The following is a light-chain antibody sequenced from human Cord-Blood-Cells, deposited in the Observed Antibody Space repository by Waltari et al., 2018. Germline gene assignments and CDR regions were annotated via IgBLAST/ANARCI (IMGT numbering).Light chain of an antibody. CDR1: SSDVGGYNY. V-gene: IGLV2-14*03. Sequence: QSALTQPASVSGSPGQSITISCTGTSSDVGGYNYVSWYPQHPGKAPKLRFYDVSNRPSGVSNRFSCSKPSNTASLTISGLQAEDEADYYCSSYTSSSTWVFGGGTKLTVL. J-gene: IGLJ3*02. CDR3: SSYTSSSTWV. CDR2: DVS.